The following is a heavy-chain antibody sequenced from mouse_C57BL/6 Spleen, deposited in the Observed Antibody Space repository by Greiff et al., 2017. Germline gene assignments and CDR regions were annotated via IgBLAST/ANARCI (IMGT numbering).Heavy chain of an antibody. CDR3: ARALYYGNYGFAY. D-gene: IGHD2-1*01. CDR2: IYPGDGDT. J-gene: IGHJ3*01. V-gene: IGHV1-80*01. Sequence: QVQLQQSGAELVKPGASVKISCKASGYAFSSYWMNWVKQRPGKGLEWIGQIYPGDGDTNYNGKFKGKATLTADKSSSTAYMQLSSLTSEDSAVYFCARALYYGNYGFAYWGQGTLVTVSA. CDR1: GYAFSSYW.